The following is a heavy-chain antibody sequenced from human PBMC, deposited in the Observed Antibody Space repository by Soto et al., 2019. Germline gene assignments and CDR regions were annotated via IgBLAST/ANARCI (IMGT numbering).Heavy chain of an antibody. CDR2: IGTAGDT. D-gene: IGHD5-18*01. Sequence: EVQLVESGGGLVQPGGSLRLSCAASGFTFSSYDMHWVRQATGKGLEWVSAIGTAGDTYYPGSVKGRFTISRENAKNSLYLQMNSLRAGDTAVYYCARGYTGRYGMDVWGQGTTVTVSS. V-gene: IGHV3-13*01. CDR1: GFTFSSYD. CDR3: ARGYTGRYGMDV. J-gene: IGHJ6*02.